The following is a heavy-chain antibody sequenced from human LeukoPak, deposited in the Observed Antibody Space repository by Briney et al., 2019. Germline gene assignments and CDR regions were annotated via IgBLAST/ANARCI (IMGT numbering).Heavy chain of an antibody. CDR2: MKEDGSEK. D-gene: IGHD3-10*01. CDR3: ARGPNYGSRSDYFDY. CDR1: GFTFSDYW. Sequence: GGSLRLSCAASGFTFSDYWMNWVRQAPGKGLEWVANMKEDGSEKYCVDCMKGRFTISRENAKNSLYLKMNSLRVEDTAVYYCARGPNYGSRSDYFDYWGQGTLVTISS. V-gene: IGHV3-7*03. J-gene: IGHJ4*02.